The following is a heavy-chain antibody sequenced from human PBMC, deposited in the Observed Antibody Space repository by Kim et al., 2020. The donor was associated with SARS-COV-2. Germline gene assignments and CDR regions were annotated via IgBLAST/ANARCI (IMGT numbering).Heavy chain of an antibody. CDR2: ISTSGST. D-gene: IGHD6-19*01. CDR1: GFTVSSNY. V-gene: IGHV3-53*01. J-gene: IGHJ3*01. CDR3: ARVDQWLVSGVIQPDGFDL. Sequence: GGSLRLSCAASGFTVSSNYMSWVRQAPGKGLEWLSVISTSGSTYYAGSVKGRFTISRDSAENTVFLQMNSLRVEDTAVYYCARVDQWLVSGVIQPDGFDLWGQGTVVTVSS.